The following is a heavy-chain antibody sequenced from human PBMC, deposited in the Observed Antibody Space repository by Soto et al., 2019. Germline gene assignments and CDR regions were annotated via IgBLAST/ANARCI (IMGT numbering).Heavy chain of an antibody. Sequence: EVQLVESGGGLVQPGGSLRLSCAASGFTFSSYWMHWVRQAPGKGLVWVSRINSDGSSTSYADSVKGRFTISRDNAKNTLYLQMNSQRAEDTAVYYSAVAVAGPTAIGYWGQGTLVTVSS. CDR1: GFTFSSYW. CDR3: AVAVAGPTAIGY. J-gene: IGHJ4*02. CDR2: INSDGSST. V-gene: IGHV3-74*01. D-gene: IGHD6-19*01.